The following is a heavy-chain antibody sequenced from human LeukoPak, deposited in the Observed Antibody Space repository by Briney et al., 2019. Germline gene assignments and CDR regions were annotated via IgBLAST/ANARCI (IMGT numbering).Heavy chain of an antibody. CDR3: ARGRFVGYSYGSYSWFDP. J-gene: IGHJ5*02. CDR1: DDSFRGYY. CDR2: INYSGST. Sequence: PSETLSLTXGVNDDSFRGYYWSWIRQPPGKGLEWIGEINYSGSTTNKPSLKTRVTTSLDTSKKQFSLKLKSVTAADTAVYFCARGRFVGYSYGSYSWFDPWGQGTLVIVSS. D-gene: IGHD5-18*01. V-gene: IGHV4-34*01.